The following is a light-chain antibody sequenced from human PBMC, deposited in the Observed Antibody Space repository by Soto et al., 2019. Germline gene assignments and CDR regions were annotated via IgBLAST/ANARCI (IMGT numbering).Light chain of an antibody. J-gene: IGLJ2*01. CDR1: RSDVGGYNY. Sequence: QSALTQPASVSGSPGQSITISCTGTRSDVGGYNYVSWYQQHPVKAPKLIIYDVSNRPSGVSNRFSGSKSVNTASLTISGLQAEDEADYYCSSYTSSSLVVFGGGTKLTVL. V-gene: IGLV2-14*01. CDR3: SSYTSSSLVV. CDR2: DVS.